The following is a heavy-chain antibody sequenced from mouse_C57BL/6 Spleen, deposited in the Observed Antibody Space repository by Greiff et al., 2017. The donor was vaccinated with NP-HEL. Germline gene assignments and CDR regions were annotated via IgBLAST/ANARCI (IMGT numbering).Heavy chain of an antibody. V-gene: IGHV14-4*01. CDR2: IDPENGDT. Sequence: VHVKQSGAELVRPGASVKLSCTASGFNIKDDYMHWVKQRPEQGLEWIGWIDPENGDTEYASKFQGKATITADTSSNTAYLQLSSLTSEDTAVYYCTPYFDYWGQGTTLTVSS. CDR3: TPYFDY. CDR1: GFNIKDDY. J-gene: IGHJ2*01.